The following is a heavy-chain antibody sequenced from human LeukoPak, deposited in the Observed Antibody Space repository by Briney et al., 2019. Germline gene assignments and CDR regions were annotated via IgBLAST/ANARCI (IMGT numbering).Heavy chain of an antibody. J-gene: IGHJ3*02. CDR1: GYSFTSYW. CDR2: FDPSGSYT. Sequence: GESLKISCKGSGYSFTSYWIIWVRQMPGKGLEWMGNFDPSGSYTKYSPSFQGHVTMSTDKSITTAYLQWSSLKASDTAMYYCARRGGGSYSHAFDIWGQGTMVTVSS. V-gene: IGHV5-10-1*01. D-gene: IGHD1-26*01. CDR3: ARRGGGSYSHAFDI.